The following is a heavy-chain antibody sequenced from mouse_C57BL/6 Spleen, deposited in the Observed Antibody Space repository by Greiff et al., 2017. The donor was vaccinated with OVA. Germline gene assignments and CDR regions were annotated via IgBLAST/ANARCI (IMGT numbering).Heavy chain of an antibody. CDR2: IDPSDSYT. J-gene: IGHJ2*01. CDR3: ASRDGSSSLDY. V-gene: IGHV1-69*01. Sequence: QVQLQQPGAELVMPGASVKLSCKASGYTFTSYWMHWVKQRPGQGLEWIGEIDPSDSYTNYNQKFKGKSTLTVDKSSSTADMQLSSLTSEDSAVYYCASRDGSSSLDYWGQGTTLTVSS. CDR1: GYTFTSYW. D-gene: IGHD1-1*01.